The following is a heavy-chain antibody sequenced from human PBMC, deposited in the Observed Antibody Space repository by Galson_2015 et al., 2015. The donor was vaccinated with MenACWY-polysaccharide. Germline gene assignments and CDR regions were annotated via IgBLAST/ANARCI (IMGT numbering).Heavy chain of an antibody. J-gene: IGHJ2*01. CDR2: VKQAGSEE. CDR1: GFTFSSFW. V-gene: IGHV3-7*01. Sequence: SMRISCAGSGFTFSSFWMSWVHQAPGKGLVWVAIVKQAGSEEYEVDSVKGRFSISRDNAKNSLDLQLNSLRSEDTAVYYCARDPLDSSGYTRGSVFDLWGRGTLVTVSS. D-gene: IGHD3-22*01. CDR3: ARDPLDSSGYTRGSVFDL.